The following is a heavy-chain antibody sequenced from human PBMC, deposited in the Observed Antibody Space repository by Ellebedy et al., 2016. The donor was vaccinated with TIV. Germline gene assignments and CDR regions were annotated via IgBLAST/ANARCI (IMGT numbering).Heavy chain of an antibody. CDR3: ARLVGNYGGNPAAFDI. J-gene: IGHJ3*02. V-gene: IGHV3-11*03. Sequence: GESLKISXAASGFTFSDYYMSWIRQAPGKGLEWVSYISSSSSYTNYADSVKGRFTISRDNAKNSLYLQMNSLRAEDTAVYYCARLVGNYGGNPAAFDIWGQGTMVTVSS. CDR2: ISSSSSYT. CDR1: GFTFSDYY. D-gene: IGHD4-23*01.